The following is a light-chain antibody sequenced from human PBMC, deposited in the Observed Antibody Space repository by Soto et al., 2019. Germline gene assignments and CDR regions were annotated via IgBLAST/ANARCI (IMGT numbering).Light chain of an antibody. CDR1: VSVTTD. Sequence: EIVMTQPPDTLSLSPGQRATLSCSASVSVTTDLAWYQQKPGQAPRLLIYGASTRAAGVPGRFSGSGSGSEFTLPIDTLQSEDFAVYYCQQYHNWLPTTFGQGTRVEI. CDR3: QQYHNWLPTT. CDR2: GAS. V-gene: IGKV3-15*01. J-gene: IGKJ5*01.